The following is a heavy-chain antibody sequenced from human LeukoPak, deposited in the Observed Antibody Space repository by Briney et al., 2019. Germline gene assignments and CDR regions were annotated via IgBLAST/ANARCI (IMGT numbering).Heavy chain of an antibody. J-gene: IGHJ4*02. CDR1: GYTFISYD. Sequence: ASVKVSCKASGYTFISYDINWVRQATGQGLEWMGWMSPNSGNTGYAQKFQGRITMTKSTSIGTAYMELSDQESEDTAVYYCARTPPDYGIDYWGQGTLVTVSS. V-gene: IGHV1-8*01. CDR3: ARTPPDYGIDY. D-gene: IGHD4-17*01. CDR2: MSPNSGNT.